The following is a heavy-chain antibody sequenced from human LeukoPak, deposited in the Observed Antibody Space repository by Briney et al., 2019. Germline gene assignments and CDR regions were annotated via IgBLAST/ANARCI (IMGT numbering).Heavy chain of an antibody. CDR2: IYSGGGT. Sequence: PGGSLRLSCATSGFTVSSNYMTWVRQAPGKGLEWVSVIYSGGGTRYADSVKGRFTISRDNSQNTLYLQVNSLRAEDTAVYYCAKDRGSWAGLPNRGFDYWGQGTLVTVSS. D-gene: IGHD3/OR15-3a*01. CDR3: AKDRGSWAGLPNRGFDY. CDR1: GFTVSSNY. J-gene: IGHJ4*02. V-gene: IGHV3-66*01.